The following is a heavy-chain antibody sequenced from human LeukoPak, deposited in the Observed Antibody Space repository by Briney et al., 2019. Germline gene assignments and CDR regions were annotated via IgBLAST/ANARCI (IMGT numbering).Heavy chain of an antibody. CDR3: AKVLGRSGWQTDY. J-gene: IGHJ4*02. Sequence: GGSLRLSCAASGFTFNSYAMTWVRQAPGKGLEWVSAISGSGGTTYYADSVKGRFTISRDNSKNALYLQMDSLRAEDTAVYYCAKVLGRSGWQTDYWGQGTLVSVSS. D-gene: IGHD6-19*01. CDR2: ISGSGGTT. CDR1: GFTFNSYA. V-gene: IGHV3-23*01.